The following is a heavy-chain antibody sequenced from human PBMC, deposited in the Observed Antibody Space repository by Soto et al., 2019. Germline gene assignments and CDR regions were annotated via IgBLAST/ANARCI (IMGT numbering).Heavy chain of an antibody. CDR1: GFTFRWFG. V-gene: IGHV3-30*18. CDR2: ISNDGSNE. CDR3: AKGEVRGIIPSYFDY. D-gene: IGHD3-10*01. J-gene: IGHJ4*02. Sequence: QVQLVESGGGVVQPGRSLRLSCAGSGFTFRWFGMNWVRQAPGKGLEWVARISNDGSNEYYVDSVKGRFTISRDNSKNTLYLQMDCLRAEDTAVYYCAKGEVRGIIPSYFDYWGLGTLVTVSS.